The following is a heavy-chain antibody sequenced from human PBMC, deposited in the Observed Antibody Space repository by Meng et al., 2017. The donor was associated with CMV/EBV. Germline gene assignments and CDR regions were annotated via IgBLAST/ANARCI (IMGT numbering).Heavy chain of an antibody. CDR3: AKVMGIVGATTTYYYYGMDV. CDR1: GFTFSGYA. J-gene: IGHJ6*02. D-gene: IGHD1-26*01. CDR2: IYSGGSST. V-gene: IGHV3-23*03. Sequence: GESLKISCAASGFTFSGYAMSWVRQAPGKGLEWVSVIYSGGSSTYYADSVKGRFTISRDNSKNTLYLQMNSLRAEDTAVYYCAKVMGIVGATTTYYYYGMDVWGQGTTVTVSS.